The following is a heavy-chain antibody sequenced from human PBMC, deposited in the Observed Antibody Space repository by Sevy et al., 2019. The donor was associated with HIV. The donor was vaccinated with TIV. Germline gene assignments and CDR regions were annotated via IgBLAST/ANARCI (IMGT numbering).Heavy chain of an antibody. Sequence: GGSLRLSCAASGFTFSSYWMSWVRQAPGKGLEWVANIKQDGSEKYYVDSVKGRFTISRDNAKNSLYLQMNSLRAEDTAVYYCARGGPEWELIGGAVDYWGQGTLVTVSS. D-gene: IGHD1-26*01. CDR3: ARGGPEWELIGGAVDY. CDR1: GFTFSSYW. J-gene: IGHJ4*02. V-gene: IGHV3-7*01. CDR2: IKQDGSEK.